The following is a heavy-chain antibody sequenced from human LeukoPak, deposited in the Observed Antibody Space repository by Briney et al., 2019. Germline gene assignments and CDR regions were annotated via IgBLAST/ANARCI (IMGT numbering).Heavy chain of an antibody. V-gene: IGHV3-23*01. J-gene: IGHJ4*02. CDR3: AKDWDYYDSSGYYYSVDY. D-gene: IGHD3-22*01. CDR1: GFTFSSYA. CDR2: ISGSGGST. Sequence: QTGGSLRLSCAASGFTFSSYAMSWVRQAPGKGLEWVSAISGSGGSTYYADSVKGRFTISRDNSKNTLYLQMNSLRAEDTAVYYCAKDWDYYDSSGYYYSVDYWGQGTLVTVSS.